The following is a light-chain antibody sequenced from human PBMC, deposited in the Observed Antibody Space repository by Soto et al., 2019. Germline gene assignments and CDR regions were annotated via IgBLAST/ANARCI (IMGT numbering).Light chain of an antibody. CDR2: GAS. CDR3: QQYNNWPLT. CDR1: QSVSSD. V-gene: IGKV3-15*01. Sequence: EIVMTQSPATLSVSPGDRATLSCRASQSVSSDLAWYQQKPGQAPRLLIYGASTRATGIPARFSGSGSGTEFTLTISSLQSEDSAAYYCQQYNNWPLTFGPGTKVDIK. J-gene: IGKJ3*01.